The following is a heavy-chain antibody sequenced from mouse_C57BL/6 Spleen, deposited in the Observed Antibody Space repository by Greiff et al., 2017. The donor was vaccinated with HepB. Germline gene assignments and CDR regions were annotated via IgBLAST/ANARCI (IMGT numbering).Heavy chain of an antibody. CDR3: ARADYGYDGVYAMDY. CDR1: GYAFSSSW. D-gene: IGHD2-2*01. J-gene: IGHJ4*01. Sequence: QVQLQQSGPELVKPGASVKISCKASGYAFSSSWMNWVKQRPGKGLEWIGRIYPGDGDTNYNGKFKGKATLTADKSSSTAYMHLSSLTSEDSAVYFCARADYGYDGVYAMDYWGQGTSVTVSS. V-gene: IGHV1-82*01. CDR2: IYPGDGDT.